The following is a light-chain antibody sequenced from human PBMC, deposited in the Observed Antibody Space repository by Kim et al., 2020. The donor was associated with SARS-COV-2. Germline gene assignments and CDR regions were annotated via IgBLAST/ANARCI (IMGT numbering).Light chain of an antibody. V-gene: IGKV1-33*01. J-gene: IGKJ1*01. Sequence: DIQMTQSPSSLSASVGDRVTITCQASQDIKTYLNWHQQKPGAAPKLLIYDASNLEAGVPSRFSGSGSGTVFTFTISSLQPEDFATYYCQQYDELWTFGQGTEVDIK. CDR3: QQYDELWT. CDR1: QDIKTY. CDR2: DAS.